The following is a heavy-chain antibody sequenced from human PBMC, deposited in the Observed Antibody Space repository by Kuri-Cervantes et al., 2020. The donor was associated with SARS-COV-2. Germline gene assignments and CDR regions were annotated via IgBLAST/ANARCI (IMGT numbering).Heavy chain of an antibody. CDR1: GDSFSSYS. V-gene: IGHV1-69*13. CDR2: IIPMFGTA. D-gene: IGHD2-8*01. Sequence: SVKVSCKAFGDSFSSYSFNWVRQAPGQGLEWMGGIIPMFGTADYAQKFQGRVTITADESTSTVYMELTSLRSDDTAMYYCARDCSGTDCNVIVYALSDWGQGTLVTVSS. CDR3: ARDCSGTDCNVIVYALSD. J-gene: IGHJ4*02.